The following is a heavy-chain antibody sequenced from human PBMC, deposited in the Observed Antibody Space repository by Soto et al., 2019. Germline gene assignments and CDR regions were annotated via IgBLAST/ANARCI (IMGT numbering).Heavy chain of an antibody. D-gene: IGHD3-22*01. CDR2: IIPIFGTA. CDR3: AGGGDIQSSGYLDAFDI. Sequence: ASVKVSCKASGGTFSSYAISWVRQAPGQGLEWMGGIIPIFGTANYAQKFQGRVTITADESTSTAYMELSSLRSEDTAVYYCAGGGDIQSSGYLDAFDIWGQGTMVTVSS. CDR1: GGTFSSYA. V-gene: IGHV1-69*13. J-gene: IGHJ3*02.